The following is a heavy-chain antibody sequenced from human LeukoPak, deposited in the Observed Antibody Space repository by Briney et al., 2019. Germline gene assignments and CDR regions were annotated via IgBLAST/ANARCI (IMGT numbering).Heavy chain of an antibody. D-gene: IGHD2-2*01. CDR1: GYTFTSYY. CDR3: ARDKGVVQYYYYMDV. J-gene: IGHJ6*03. CDR2: IHPSGGST. Sequence: ASVKVSCKASGYTFTSYYMHWVRQAPGQGLEWMGIIHPSGGSTSYAQKSQGRVTMTRDTSTSTVYMELSSLRSEDTAVYYCARDKGVVQYYYYMDVWGKGTTVTVSS. V-gene: IGHV1-46*01.